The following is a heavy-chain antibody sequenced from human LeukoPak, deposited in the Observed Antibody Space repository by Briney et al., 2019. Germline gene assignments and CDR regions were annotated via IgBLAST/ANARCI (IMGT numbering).Heavy chain of an antibody. Sequence: GGSLRLSCAASGFTFSTSWMDWVRPAPGKGLEWVANINPDGSEKYSVDPVKGRFTISRDNAKNSLYLQMNSLRAEDTAVYYCARDRAYKSFDYWGQGTLVTVSS. V-gene: IGHV3-7*01. J-gene: IGHJ4*02. CDR3: ARDRAYKSFDY. CDR1: GFTFSTSW. D-gene: IGHD3-16*01. CDR2: INPDGSEK.